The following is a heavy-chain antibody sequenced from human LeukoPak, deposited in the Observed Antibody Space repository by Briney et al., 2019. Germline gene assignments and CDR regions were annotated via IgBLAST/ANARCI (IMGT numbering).Heavy chain of an antibody. CDR2: ISYDGSDE. V-gene: IGHV3-30*04. J-gene: IGHJ4*02. CDR3: AKLIAQSPPDVDTAMDQVPRSY. Sequence: GGSLRLSCAASGFTFSSYVMHWVRQAPGKGLEWVAIISYDGSDEYYADSVKGRFTISRDNSKNTLYLQMNSLRAEDTAVYYCAKLIAQSPPDVDTAMDQVPRSYWGQGTLVTVSS. CDR1: GFTFSSYV. D-gene: IGHD5-18*01.